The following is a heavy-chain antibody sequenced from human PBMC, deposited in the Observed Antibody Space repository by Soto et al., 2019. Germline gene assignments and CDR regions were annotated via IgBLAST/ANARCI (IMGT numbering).Heavy chain of an antibody. CDR3: ARQGNAHTTLSKPPYYYGINV. CDR2: IYHSGSM. CDR1: GFYISSGGYY. D-gene: IGHD1-1*01. J-gene: IGHJ6*02. V-gene: IGHV4-61*08. Sequence: SETLSLTCTVSGFYISSGGYYWSWIRQPPGKGLEWIGYIYHSGSMNYNPSLKSRVTISVDTSENQVSLKLSSVTAADTAVYYCARQGNAHTTLSKPPYYYGINVWGQGTTVTVSS.